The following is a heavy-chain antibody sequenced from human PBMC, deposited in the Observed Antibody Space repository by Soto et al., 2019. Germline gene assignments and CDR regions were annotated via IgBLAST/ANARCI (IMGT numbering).Heavy chain of an antibody. CDR1: GFTFSSYS. CDR3: ARDQGWPNGLPP. V-gene: IGHV3-21*01. Sequence: GGSLRLSCAASGFTFSSYSMNWVRQAPGKGLEWVSSISSSSSYIYYADSVKGRFTISRDNAKNSLYLQMNSLRAEDTAVYYCARDQGWPNGLPPSGQGTLVTVSS. D-gene: IGHD5-18*01. J-gene: IGHJ5*02. CDR2: ISSSSSYI.